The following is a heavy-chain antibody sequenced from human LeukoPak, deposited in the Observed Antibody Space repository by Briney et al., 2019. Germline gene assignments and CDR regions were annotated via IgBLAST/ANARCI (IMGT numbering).Heavy chain of an antibody. Sequence: SETLSLTCTVSGGSISSYYWSWIRQPPGKGLEWIGYIYYSGSTNYNPSLKSRVTISVDTSKNQFSLKLSSVAAADTAVYYCARHGYDAFDIWGQGTMVTVSS. V-gene: IGHV4-59*08. J-gene: IGHJ3*02. CDR2: IYYSGST. CDR1: GGSISSYY. CDR3: ARHGYDAFDI. D-gene: IGHD6-13*01.